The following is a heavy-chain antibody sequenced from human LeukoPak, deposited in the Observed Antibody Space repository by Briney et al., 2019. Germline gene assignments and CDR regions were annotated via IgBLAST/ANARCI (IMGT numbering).Heavy chain of an antibody. V-gene: IGHV3-21*01. D-gene: IGHD4-17*01. CDR3: ARYGDPSLDPYYYYGMDV. Sequence: GGSLRLSCAASGFTFSSYGMNWVSQAPGKGLEWVSSISSSSSYIYYADSVKGRFTISRDNAKNSLYLQMNSLRAEDTAVYYCARYGDPSLDPYYYYGMDVWGQGTTVTVSS. CDR1: GFTFSSYG. J-gene: IGHJ6*02. CDR2: ISSSSSYI.